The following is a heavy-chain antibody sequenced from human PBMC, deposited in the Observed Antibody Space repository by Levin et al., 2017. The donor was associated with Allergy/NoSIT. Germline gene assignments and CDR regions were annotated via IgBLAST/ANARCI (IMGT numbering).Heavy chain of an antibody. J-gene: IGHJ4*02. CDR2: ISDGGAST. CDR1: GFTFSSYG. Sequence: SCAASGFTFSSYGMSWVRQAPGKGLEWVSAISDGGASTYYAESVRGRFTISRDNSKNTLYLQMNSLRAEDTAIYYCVKRVRYNSGYHFDNWGQGTLVTVSS. D-gene: IGHD5-18*01. CDR3: VKRVRYNSGYHFDN. V-gene: IGHV3-23*01.